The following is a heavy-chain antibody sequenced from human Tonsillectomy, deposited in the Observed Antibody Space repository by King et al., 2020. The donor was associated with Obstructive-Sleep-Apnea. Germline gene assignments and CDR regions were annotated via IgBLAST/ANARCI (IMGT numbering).Heavy chain of an antibody. J-gene: IGHJ6*02. Sequence: QVQLVQSGAEVKKPGASVKVSCKASGDTFTSYDMHWGRQAPGQGLEWMGIINTSSGSTSYAQKFEGRVTMTRDTATRTVYMELSRLRSEDTAVYYCARGGRYSSSWTRGFYYYYGMDVWGQGTTVTVSS. D-gene: IGHD6-13*01. CDR1: GDTFTSYD. CDR3: ARGGRYSSSWTRGFYYYYGMDV. V-gene: IGHV1-46*03. CDR2: INTSSGST.